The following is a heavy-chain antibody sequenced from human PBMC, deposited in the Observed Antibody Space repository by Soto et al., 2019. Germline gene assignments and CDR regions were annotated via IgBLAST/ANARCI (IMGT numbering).Heavy chain of an antibody. J-gene: IGHJ4*02. D-gene: IGHD1-26*01. CDR2: INAGNGNT. CDR1: GYTFTNSG. CDR3: ARGSPPTFDY. Sequence: ASVKVSCKASGYTFTNSGFSWVRQAPGQRLEWMGWINAGNGNTKSSQKFQGRVTITRDTSASTAYMELSSLRSEDTAVYYCARGSPPTFDYWGQGTLVTVS. V-gene: IGHV1-3*01.